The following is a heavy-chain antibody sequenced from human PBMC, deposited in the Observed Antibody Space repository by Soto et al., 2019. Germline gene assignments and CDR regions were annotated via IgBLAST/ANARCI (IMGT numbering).Heavy chain of an antibody. J-gene: IGHJ6*02. V-gene: IGHV3-23*01. Sequence: EVQLLDSGGGLVQPGVALRLSCSASGFIFSSSAMNWVRQAPGKGLEWVSAISGSGGSIYYADSVKGRFTISRDNSKTTLYLQMDSLRAEDTAVYYCAKGGGDSLRYGMDVWGQGTTVTVSS. CDR3: AKGGGDSLRYGMDV. D-gene: IGHD2-21*02. CDR2: ISGSGGSI. CDR1: GFIFSSSA.